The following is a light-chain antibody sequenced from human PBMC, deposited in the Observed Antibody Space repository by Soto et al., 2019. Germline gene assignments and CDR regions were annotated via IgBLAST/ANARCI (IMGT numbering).Light chain of an antibody. CDR3: QQSYSSPPT. V-gene: IGKV1-8*01. J-gene: IGKJ1*01. CDR2: AAS. Sequence: AIRMTQSPSSLSASTGDRVTITCRASQGISRYLAWYQQKPGKPPKLLIYAASTLQSVVPSRFSGSGSGTDFTLTISSLQAEDVATYYCQQSYSSPPTFGQGTKVDIK. CDR1: QGISRY.